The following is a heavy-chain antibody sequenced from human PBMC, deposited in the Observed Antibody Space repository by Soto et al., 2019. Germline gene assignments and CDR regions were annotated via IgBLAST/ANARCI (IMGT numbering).Heavy chain of an antibody. CDR1: GYTFTGNY. CDR3: ARVVTASVGNWFDP. V-gene: IGHV1-2*02. D-gene: IGHD2-21*02. Sequence: ASVKVSCKASGYTFTGNYMHWVRQAPGQGLEWMGWINPNSGGTNYAQKFQGRVTMTRDTSISTAYMELSRLRSDDTAVYYCARVVTASVGNWFDPWGQGTLVTVSS. CDR2: INPNSGGT. J-gene: IGHJ5*02.